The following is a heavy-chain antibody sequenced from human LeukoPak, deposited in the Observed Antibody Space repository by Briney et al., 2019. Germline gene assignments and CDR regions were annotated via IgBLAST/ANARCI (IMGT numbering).Heavy chain of an antibody. CDR3: AKDVGKWESLHFFDY. Sequence: GGSLRLSCAASGFIFTKYWMHWVRQAPGKGLVWVSHVNSDGSATSYADSVKGRFTISRDNSRNTLYLQMNSLRGDDTAVYYCAKDVGKWESLHFFDYWGQGTLVTVSS. J-gene: IGHJ4*02. CDR2: VNSDGSAT. D-gene: IGHD1-26*01. CDR1: GFIFTKYW. V-gene: IGHV3-74*01.